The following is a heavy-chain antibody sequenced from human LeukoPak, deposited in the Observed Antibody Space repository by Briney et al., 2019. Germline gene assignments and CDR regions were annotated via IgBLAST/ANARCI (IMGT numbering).Heavy chain of an antibody. J-gene: IGHJ4*02. CDR1: GFTFSSYA. CDR2: ISYDGSNK. Sequence: GESLRLSCAASGFTFSSYAMSWVRQAPGKGLEWVAVISYDGSNKYYADSVKGRFTISRDNSKNTLYLQMNSLRAEDTAVYYCARPTTVTTLFDYWGQGTLVTVSS. D-gene: IGHD4-17*01. V-gene: IGHV3-30*04. CDR3: ARPTTVTTLFDY.